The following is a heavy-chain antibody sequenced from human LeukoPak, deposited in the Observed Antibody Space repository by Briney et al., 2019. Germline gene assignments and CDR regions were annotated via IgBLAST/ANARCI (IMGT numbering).Heavy chain of an antibody. J-gene: IGHJ4*02. Sequence: SETLSLTCTVSRGSISGSIRSYYWSWLRQPPGKGLEWIGYISSSGSVNDNPSLRSRVTISVDTSKNQFFLNLSAVSAADTAVYYCARIPLGYSGAYYFDYWGQGTLVTVSP. V-gene: IGHV4-4*09. D-gene: IGHD5-12*01. CDR1: RGSISGSIRSYY. CDR2: ISSSGSV. CDR3: ARIPLGYSGAYYFDY.